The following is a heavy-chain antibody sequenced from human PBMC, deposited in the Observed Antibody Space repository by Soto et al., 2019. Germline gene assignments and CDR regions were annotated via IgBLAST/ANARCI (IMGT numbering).Heavy chain of an antibody. V-gene: IGHV3-73*01. J-gene: IGHJ6*02. Sequence: EVQLLESGGGLVQPGGSLRLSCAASGFTFSGSAMHWVRQASGKGLEWVGRIRSKANSYATAYAASVKGRFTISRDDSKNTAYLQMNSLKTEDTAVYYCTSTYYYDSSGSNYGMDVWGQGTTVTVSS. CDR3: TSTYYYDSSGSNYGMDV. CDR2: IRSKANSYAT. D-gene: IGHD3-22*01. CDR1: GFTFSGSA.